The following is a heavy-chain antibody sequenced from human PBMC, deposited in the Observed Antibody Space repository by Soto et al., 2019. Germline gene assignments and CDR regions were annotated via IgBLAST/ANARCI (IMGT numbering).Heavy chain of an antibody. J-gene: IGHJ4*02. CDR3: AEDYPHYESWSSYETGTDDY. CDR1: GFTFSVYY. V-gene: IGHV3-11*01. Sequence: SLRLSCAASGFTFSVYYMCWIRQAPGKGLEWVPYISSSGSTIYYADSVKGRFTISRDNAKNSLYLQMNSLRSEEPAVCYCAEDYPHYESWSSYETGTDDYWGQGTLVTVSS. CDR2: ISSSGSTI. D-gene: IGHD3-3*01.